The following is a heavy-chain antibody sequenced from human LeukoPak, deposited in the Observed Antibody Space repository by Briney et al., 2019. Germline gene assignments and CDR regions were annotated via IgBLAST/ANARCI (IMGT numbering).Heavy chain of an antibody. D-gene: IGHD3-22*01. Sequence: PSETLSLTCTVSGGSIRSSYYYWGWIRQPPGKGLEWIGSIYDSGCTYYNPSLKSRVTISVDTSKNQFSLKLSSVTAADTAMYYCARLLVGVITTHSGDCWGQGTLVTVSS. V-gene: IGHV4-39*01. CDR3: ARLLVGVITTHSGDC. J-gene: IGHJ4*02. CDR1: GGSIRSSYYY. CDR2: IYDSGCT.